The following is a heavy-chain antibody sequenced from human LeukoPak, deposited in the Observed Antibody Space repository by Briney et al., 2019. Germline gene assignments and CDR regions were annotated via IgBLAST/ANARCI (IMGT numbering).Heavy chain of an antibody. Sequence: GGSLRLSCEAAGFSFRDYPMGWVRRAPGKRLEWVSGISAGADVIFYADPVKGRFTISRDNSKNTLYLQMSSLRAEDSAEYYCAKSLLTTATGTGRAFDIWGQGTMVTVSA. D-gene: IGHD1-1*01. CDR1: GFSFRDYP. CDR3: AKSLLTTATGTGRAFDI. J-gene: IGHJ3*02. CDR2: ISAGADVI. V-gene: IGHV3-23*01.